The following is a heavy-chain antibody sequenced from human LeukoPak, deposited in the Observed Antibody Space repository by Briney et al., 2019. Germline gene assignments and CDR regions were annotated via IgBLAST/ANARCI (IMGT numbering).Heavy chain of an antibody. CDR2: IWFDGIRK. CDR1: GFTFSNYG. V-gene: IGHV3-33*01. CDR3: ARDLEDSSPFGAFDM. D-gene: IGHD3-22*01. Sequence: SGGSLRLSCAASGFTFSNYGMHWVRQVPGKGLEWVAAIWFDGIRKYYADSVKGRLTISRDNSKNTLNLQMNSLRAEDTAVYYCARDLEDSSPFGAFDMWGQGTMVTVSP. J-gene: IGHJ3*02.